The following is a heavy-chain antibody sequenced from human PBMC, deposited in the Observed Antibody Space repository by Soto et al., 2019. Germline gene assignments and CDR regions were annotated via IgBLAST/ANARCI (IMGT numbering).Heavy chain of an antibody. CDR3: ARTRLCGGDCYSAYYFDF. CDR1: GYTFTNYD. J-gene: IGHJ4*02. D-gene: IGHD2-21*02. Sequence: QVQLVQSGAEVKKPGASVKVSCKASGYTFTNYDINWVRQATGQGLEWMGWMNPSSGNTGYVQKFQGRVTMTRNTSTSPAYMELTSLTSDDTAVYYCARTRLCGGDCYSAYYFDFWGQGALVTVSS. V-gene: IGHV1-8*01. CDR2: MNPSSGNT.